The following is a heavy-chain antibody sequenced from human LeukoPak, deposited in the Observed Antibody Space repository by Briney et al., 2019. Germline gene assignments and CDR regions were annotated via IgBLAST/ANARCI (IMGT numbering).Heavy chain of an antibody. J-gene: IGHJ4*02. V-gene: IGHV4-39*07. CDR2: IYYSGST. CDR1: GGSISSSSYY. D-gene: IGHD4-23*01. Sequence: NPSETLSLTCTVSGGSISSSSYYWGWIRQPPGKGLEWIGNIYYSGSTYYNPSLKSRVTISVDTSKNQFSLKLSSVTAADTAVYYCARHDYGGKALDYWGQGTLVTVSS. CDR3: ARHDYGGKALDY.